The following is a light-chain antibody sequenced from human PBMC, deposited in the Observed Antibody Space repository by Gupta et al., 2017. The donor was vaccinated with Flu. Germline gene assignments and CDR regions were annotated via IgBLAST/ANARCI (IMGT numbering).Light chain of an antibody. Sequence: QPVFTQPPSVSAAPGQTLPISCSGSSSNIGNNYVSWNQQLPGTAPKLLIYENKKRPAGIPDLFAGSKAGTSATLGITGLQTGDEADYYCGTWDSSLSAVVFGGGTKLTVL. CDR1: SSNIGNNY. V-gene: IGLV1-51*02. CDR3: GTWDSSLSAVV. CDR2: ENK. J-gene: IGLJ2*01.